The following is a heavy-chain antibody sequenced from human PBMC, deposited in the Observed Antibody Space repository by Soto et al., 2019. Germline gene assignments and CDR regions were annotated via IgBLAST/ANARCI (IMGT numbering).Heavy chain of an antibody. J-gene: IGHJ6*02. CDR1: GFTFSSYA. Sequence: QVQLVESGGGVVQPGRSLRLSCAASGFTFSSYAMHWVRQAPGKGLERLAVTSYDGRNKYYADYVKGRFTISRDNSKNTRYLQMNSLRAEDTAVYYCARSNWNSPNNYYYYGMDVWGQGTTVTVSS. V-gene: IGHV3-30*14. D-gene: IGHD1-1*01. CDR3: ARSNWNSPNNYYYYGMDV. CDR2: TSYDGRNK.